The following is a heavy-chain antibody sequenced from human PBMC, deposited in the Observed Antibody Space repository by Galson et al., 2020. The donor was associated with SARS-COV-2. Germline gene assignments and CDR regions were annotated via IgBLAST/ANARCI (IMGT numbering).Heavy chain of an antibody. D-gene: IGHD2-15*01. CDR2: ISSSSSSTI. CDR3: ARGVVAATPPDY. Sequence: GGSLRLSCAASGFTFSSYSMNWVRQAPGKGLEWVSYISSSSSSTIYYADSVKGRFTISRDNAKNSLYLQMNSLRAEDTAVYYCARGVVAATPPDYWGQGTLVTVSS. J-gene: IGHJ4*02. V-gene: IGHV3-48*04. CDR1: GFTFSSYS.